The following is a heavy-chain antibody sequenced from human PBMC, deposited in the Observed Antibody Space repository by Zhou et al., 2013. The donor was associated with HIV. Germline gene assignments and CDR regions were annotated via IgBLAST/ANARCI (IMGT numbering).Heavy chain of an antibody. CDR2: FIPILGTT. CDR3: ARGPHSWHYYYMDV. D-gene: IGHD2-21*01. CDR1: GGTFRSYA. V-gene: IGHV1-69*12. Sequence: QVQLVQSGAEVKKPGSSVKVSCKASGGTFRSYAISWVRQAPGQGLEWMGGFIPILGTTIYAQNFQDRVTITADEATGTAYMELSSLRSDDTAVYFCARGPHSWHYYYMDVWGKGTTVTVSS. J-gene: IGHJ6*03.